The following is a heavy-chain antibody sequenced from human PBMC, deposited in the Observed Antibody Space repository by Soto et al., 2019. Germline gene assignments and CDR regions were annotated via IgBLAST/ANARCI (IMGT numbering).Heavy chain of an antibody. Sequence: SETLSLTCTVSGGSIGSSSYYWGWIRQPPGKGLEWIGNVYYSGSAYYNPSLKSRVTISVDTSKNQFSLKLSSVTATDTAVYYCERQDSTGYDNDVRFAYWGQGTLVTVSS. CDR2: VYYSGSA. J-gene: IGHJ4*02. D-gene: IGHD1-1*01. CDR3: ERQDSTGYDNDVRFAY. CDR1: GGSIGSSSYY. V-gene: IGHV4-39*01.